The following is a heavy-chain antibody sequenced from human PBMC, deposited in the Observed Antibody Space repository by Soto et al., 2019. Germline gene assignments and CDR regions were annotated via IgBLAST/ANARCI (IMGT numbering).Heavy chain of an antibody. CDR2: INPNSGGT. CDR3: APSTMVRGVIMDDYGMDV. D-gene: IGHD3-10*01. V-gene: IGHV1-2*02. CDR1: GYTFTGYY. J-gene: IGHJ6*02. Sequence: ASVKVSCKASGYTFTGYYMRWVRQAPGQGLEWMGWINPNSGGTNYAQKFQGRVTMTRDTSISTAYMELSRLRSDDTAVYYCAPSTMVRGVIMDDYGMDVWGQGTTVTVSS.